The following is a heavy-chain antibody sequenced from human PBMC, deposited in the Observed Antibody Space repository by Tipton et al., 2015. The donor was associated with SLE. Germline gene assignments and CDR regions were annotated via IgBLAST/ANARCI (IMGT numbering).Heavy chain of an antibody. CDR3: ASGLRWYLFDY. V-gene: IGHV4-4*08. D-gene: IGHD4-23*01. J-gene: IGHJ4*02. CDR1: GGSFSGYY. Sequence: TLSLTCAVYGGSFSGYYWSWIRQPPGKGLEWIGYIYTSGSTNYNPSLKSRVTISVDTSKNQFSLKLSSVTAADTAVYYCASGLRWYLFDYWGQGTLVTVSS. CDR2: IYTSGST.